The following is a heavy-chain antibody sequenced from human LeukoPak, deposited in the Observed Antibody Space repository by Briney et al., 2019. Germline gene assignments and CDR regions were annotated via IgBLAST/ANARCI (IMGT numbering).Heavy chain of an antibody. CDR2: IKSKTDGETT. Sequence: GGSLRLSCAASGFTFSSAWMGWVRQAPGKGLEWIGRIKSKTDGETTAYDSPVKGRFTISRDDSKNTQYLQMNSLKAEDTAVYYCITDSLVMNYWGQGTLVTVSS. J-gene: IGHJ4*02. CDR1: GFTFSSAW. CDR3: ITDSLVMNY. D-gene: IGHD2-21*01. V-gene: IGHV3-15*01.